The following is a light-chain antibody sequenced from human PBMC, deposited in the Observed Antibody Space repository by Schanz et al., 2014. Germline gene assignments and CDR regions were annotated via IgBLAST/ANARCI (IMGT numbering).Light chain of an antibody. CDR3: FSYAGSYTWV. Sequence: QSALAQPASVSGSPGQSITISCTGTSSDVGGYNYVSWYQQHPGKAPKLMIYNVSNRPSGVSNRFSGSKSGNTASLTISGLQAEDEADYYCFSYAGSYTWVFGGGTKLTVL. CDR2: NVS. V-gene: IGLV2-14*01. CDR1: SSDVGGYNY. J-gene: IGLJ3*02.